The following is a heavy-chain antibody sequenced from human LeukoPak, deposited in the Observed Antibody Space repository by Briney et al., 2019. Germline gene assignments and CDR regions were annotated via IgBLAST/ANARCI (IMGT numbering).Heavy chain of an antibody. CDR2: ISVYNGNT. V-gene: IGHV1-18*01. D-gene: IGHD6-13*01. CDR1: GYSFTTYG. CDR3: ARDNSEQLFDY. Sequence: ASVKVSCKASGYSFTTYGITWVRQAPGQGLEWMGWISVYNGNTNYAPKLQDRVTLTTDTSTSTAYMELRSLRSDDTAVYYCARDNSEQLFDYWGQGTLVTVSS. J-gene: IGHJ4*02.